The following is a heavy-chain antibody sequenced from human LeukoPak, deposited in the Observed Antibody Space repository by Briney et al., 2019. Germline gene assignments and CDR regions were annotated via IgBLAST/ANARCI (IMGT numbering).Heavy chain of an antibody. CDR2: ISHDGSNK. V-gene: IGHV3-30*18. CDR3: AKQWGCSSTSCYSSYYYYGMDV. J-gene: IGHJ6*02. CDR1: GFSFSSYG. D-gene: IGHD2-2*02. Sequence: QSGRSLRLSCAASGFSFSSYGMHWVRQAPGKGLEWVAVISHDGSNKYYADSVKGRFTISRDNSKNTLYLQMNSLRAEDTAVYYCAKQWGCSSTSCYSSYYYYGMDVWGQGTSVTVSS.